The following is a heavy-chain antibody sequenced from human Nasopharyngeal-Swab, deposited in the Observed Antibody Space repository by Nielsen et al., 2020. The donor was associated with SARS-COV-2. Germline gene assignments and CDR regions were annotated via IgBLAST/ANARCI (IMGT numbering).Heavy chain of an antibody. J-gene: IGHJ4*02. V-gene: IGHV3-21*01. Sequence: VRQAPGKGLEWVASISTSSNHIYYADSLKGRFTISRDNAKNSLYLEINSLRGEDTATYYCARLMVGAPGGYWGQGTPVTVSS. CDR2: ISTSSNHI. D-gene: IGHD1-26*01. CDR3: ARLMVGAPGGY.